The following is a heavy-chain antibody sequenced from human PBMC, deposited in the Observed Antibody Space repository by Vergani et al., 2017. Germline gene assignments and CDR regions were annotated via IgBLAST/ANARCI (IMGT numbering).Heavy chain of an antibody. V-gene: IGHV1-46*01. CDR3: ARDYDSSGSGEYYFDY. Sequence: QVQLVQSGAEVKKPGASVKVSCKASGYTFTSYDINWVRQATGQGLERMGIINPSGGSTSYAQKFQGRVTMTRDTSTSTGYMELSSLRAEDTSVYYCARDYDSSGSGEYYFDYWGQGTLVTVSS. D-gene: IGHD3-22*01. J-gene: IGHJ4*02. CDR1: GYTFTSYD. CDR2: INPSGGST.